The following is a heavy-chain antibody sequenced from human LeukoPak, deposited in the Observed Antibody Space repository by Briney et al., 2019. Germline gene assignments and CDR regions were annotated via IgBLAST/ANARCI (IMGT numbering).Heavy chain of an antibody. CDR3: ARESPKYYFDI. Sequence: PSETLSLTCTVSGGSFSSSSYCWGWIRHPPGKGWEWIGSIYYSMSTYYNPSPKSRGTISVDTSKNQFSLKLSSVTAADTAVYYCARESPKYYFDIGGQGTMVTVSS. V-gene: IGHV4-39*07. CDR1: GGSFSSSSYC. CDR2: IYYSMST. D-gene: IGHD2/OR15-2a*01. J-gene: IGHJ3*02.